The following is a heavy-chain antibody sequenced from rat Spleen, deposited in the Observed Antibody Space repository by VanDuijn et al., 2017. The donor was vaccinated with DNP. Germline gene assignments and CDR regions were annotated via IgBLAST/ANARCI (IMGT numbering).Heavy chain of an antibody. CDR3: ARHVLPLRVWDY. CDR1: GFTFSDYY. D-gene: IGHD4-1*01. V-gene: IGHV5-22*01. CDR2: ISYDGGRN. Sequence: EVQLVESGGGSVQPGRSLRLSCAASGFTFSDYYMAWVRQAPTKGLEWVAYISYDGGRNYNGDSVKGRFTISRDNAKSILYLQMNSLRSDDMATYYCARHVLPLRVWDYWGQGVMVTVSS. J-gene: IGHJ2*01.